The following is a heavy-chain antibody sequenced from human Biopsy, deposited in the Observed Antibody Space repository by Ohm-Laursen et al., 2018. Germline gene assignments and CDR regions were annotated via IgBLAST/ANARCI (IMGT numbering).Heavy chain of an antibody. D-gene: IGHD2/OR15-2a*01. CDR2: MNPDSGRS. Sequence: ASVKVSCKATGGTFIGFDINWVRQVPGQGLKWMGWMNPDSGRSNWAAKFQGRLSMTRITSVSTAFMELSSLRSEDTAVYYCARTFGESFYGLSCDPWGQGSLVTVSS. J-gene: IGHJ5*01. CDR3: ARTFGESFYGLSCDP. V-gene: IGHV1-8*01. CDR1: GGTFIGFD.